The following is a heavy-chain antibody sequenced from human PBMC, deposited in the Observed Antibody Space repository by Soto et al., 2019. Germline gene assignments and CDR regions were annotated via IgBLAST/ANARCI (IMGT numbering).Heavy chain of an antibody. D-gene: IGHD3-3*01. V-gene: IGHV4-39*01. CDR1: GGSISSSSYY. Sequence: SETLSLTCTVSGGSISSSSYYWGWIRQPPGKGLEWIGSIYYSGSTYYNPSLKSRVTISVDTSKNQFSLKLSSVTAADTAVYYCASVYASWSGYSHPDVWGKGTTDT. CDR2: IYYSGST. CDR3: ASVYASWSGYSHPDV. J-gene: IGHJ6*03.